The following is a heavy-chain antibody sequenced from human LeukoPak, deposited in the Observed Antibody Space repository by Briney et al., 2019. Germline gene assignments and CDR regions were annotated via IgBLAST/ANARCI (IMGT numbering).Heavy chain of an antibody. D-gene: IGHD1-7*01. V-gene: IGHV3-74*01. Sequence: GGSLRLSCAASGFTFSSYWMHWVRQPPGKGLVWVSRINGDGSSTSYADAVKGRFTISRDNAKNTLYLRMNSLRAEDTAVYYCARGGLTGTTIPYFDYWGQGTLVTVSS. CDR1: GFTFSSYW. CDR2: INGDGSST. J-gene: IGHJ4*02. CDR3: ARGGLTGTTIPYFDY.